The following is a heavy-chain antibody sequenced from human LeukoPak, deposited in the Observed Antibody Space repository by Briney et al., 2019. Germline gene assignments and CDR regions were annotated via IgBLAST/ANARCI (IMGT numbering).Heavy chain of an antibody. CDR1: GGSITSSSYY. D-gene: IGHD3-10*01. J-gene: IGHJ5*02. CDR2: VYYTGGT. Sequence: SETLSLTCSVSGGSITSSSYYWGWIRQPPEKGLEWIGSVYYTGGTYYSPSLKSRVTISVDTSKNQFSLKLSSVTAADTAVYYCARVETFYGSGSYNNWFDPWGQGTLVTVSP. V-gene: IGHV4-39*07. CDR3: ARVETFYGSGSYNNWFDP.